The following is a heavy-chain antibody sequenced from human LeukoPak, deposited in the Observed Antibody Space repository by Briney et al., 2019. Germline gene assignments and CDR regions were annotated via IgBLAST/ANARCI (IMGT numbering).Heavy chain of an antibody. J-gene: IGHJ4*02. V-gene: IGHV3-23*01. D-gene: IGHD3-22*01. CDR3: AKDQKRRITMIVVVIRYFDY. CDR2: ISGSGGST. CDR1: GFTFSSYA. Sequence: PGGSLRHSCAASGFTFSSYAMSWVRQAPGKGLEWVSAISGSGGSTYYADSVKGRFTISRDNSKNTLYLQMNSLRAEDTAVYYCAKDQKRRITMIVVVIRYFDYWGQGTLVTVSS.